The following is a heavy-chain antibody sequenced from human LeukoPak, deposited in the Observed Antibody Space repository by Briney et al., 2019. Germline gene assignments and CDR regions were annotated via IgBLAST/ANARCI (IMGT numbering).Heavy chain of an antibody. J-gene: IGHJ4*02. CDR1: GFTFSDFY. CDR3: VRAIAAAASY. D-gene: IGHD6-13*01. Sequence: GSLLLSCAASGFTFSDFYMSWIRQAPGKGLEWVSYISSSGSTIYHADSVKGRFTITRDNAKNSLSLQMNSLRVEDTAVYYCVRAIAAAASYWGQGTLVTVSS. CDR2: ISSSGSTI. V-gene: IGHV3-11*04.